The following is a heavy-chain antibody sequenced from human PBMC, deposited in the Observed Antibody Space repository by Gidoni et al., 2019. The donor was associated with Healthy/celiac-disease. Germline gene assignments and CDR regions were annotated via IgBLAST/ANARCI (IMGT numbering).Heavy chain of an antibody. CDR3: ARDFYRNYYDH. J-gene: IGHJ4*02. CDR1: GFTFSSYS. D-gene: IGHD4-17*01. CDR2: ISSSSSYI. V-gene: IGHV3-21*01. Sequence: EVQLVESGGGLVKPGGSLRLSCAASGFTFSSYSMNWVRQAPGKGLELVSSISSSSSYIYYADSVKGPFPLSRDNAKDSLFLQMDRPRAEDTAVYYCARDFYRNYYDHWGQGTLVTVSS.